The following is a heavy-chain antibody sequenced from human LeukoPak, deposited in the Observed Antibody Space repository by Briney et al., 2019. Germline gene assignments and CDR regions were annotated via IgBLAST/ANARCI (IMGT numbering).Heavy chain of an antibody. J-gene: IGHJ6*02. V-gene: IGHV1-2*02. CDR3: ARVPLRYFDWLLKDAYYYYGMDV. CDR1: GYTFTGYY. CDR2: INPNSGGT. Sequence: ASVPVSCMASGYTFTGYYMHWVRQAPGQGLEWMGWINPNSGGTNYAQKFQGRVTMTRDTSISTAYMELSRLRSDDTAVYYCARVPLRYFDWLLKDAYYYYGMDVWGQGTTVTVSS. D-gene: IGHD3-9*01.